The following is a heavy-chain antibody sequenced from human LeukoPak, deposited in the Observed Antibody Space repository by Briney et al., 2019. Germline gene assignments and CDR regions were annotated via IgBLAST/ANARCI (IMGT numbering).Heavy chain of an antibody. V-gene: IGHV4-38-2*01. CDR2: IYHSGST. CDR1: GYSISSGYY. D-gene: IGHD2-15*01. J-gene: IGHJ6*03. CDR3: ARDIVGGYYYYYMDV. Sequence: SETLSLTCAVSGYSISSGYYWGWIRQPPGKGLEWIGSIYHSGSTYYNPSLKSRVTMSVDTSKNQFSLKLSSVTAADTAVYYCARDIVGGYYYYYMDVWGKGTTVTVSS.